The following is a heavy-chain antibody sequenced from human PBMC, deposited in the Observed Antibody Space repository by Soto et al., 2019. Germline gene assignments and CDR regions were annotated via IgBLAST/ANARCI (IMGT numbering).Heavy chain of an antibody. J-gene: IGHJ6*03. CDR2: IKSKTDGGTT. CDR3: TKVQMDCSSTSCYLPGSYYYMDV. CDR1: GFTFSNAW. Sequence: EVQLVESGGGLVKPGGSLRLSCAASGFTFSNAWMSWVRQAPGKGLEWVGRIKSKTDGGTTDYAAPVKGRITISRDDSKNTLYLQMNSLKTEDTAVYYCTKVQMDCSSTSCYLPGSYYYMDVWGKGTTVTVSS. V-gene: IGHV3-15*01. D-gene: IGHD2-2*01.